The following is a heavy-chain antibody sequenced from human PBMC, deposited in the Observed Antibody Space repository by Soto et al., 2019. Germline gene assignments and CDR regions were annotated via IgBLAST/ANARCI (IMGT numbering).Heavy chain of an antibody. D-gene: IGHD3-22*01. J-gene: IGHJ6*02. Sequence: QVQLQQWGAGLLKPSETLSLTCAVYGGSFSGYYWSWIRQPPGKGLEWMGEINHSGNNNYNPSLKSRVTISVDTSKNQFSLKLSSVTAADTAVYYCARHNYDGSGYYYYYYGMDVWGQGTTVTVSS. CDR1: GGSFSGYY. CDR3: ARHNYDGSGYYYYYYGMDV. V-gene: IGHV4-34*01. CDR2: INHSGNN.